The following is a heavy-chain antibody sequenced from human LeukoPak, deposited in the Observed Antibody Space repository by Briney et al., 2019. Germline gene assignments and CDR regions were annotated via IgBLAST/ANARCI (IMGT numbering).Heavy chain of an antibody. CDR2: INSDGSST. CDR3: AREGGYSSSLLY. J-gene: IGHJ4*02. Sequence: GGSLRLSCAASGFTFSSYWMHWVRQAPGKGLVWVSRINSDGSSTSYADSVKGRFTIPRDNAKNTLYLQMNSLRAEDTAVYYCAREGGYSSSLLYWGQGTLVTVSS. V-gene: IGHV3-74*01. CDR1: GFTFSSYW. D-gene: IGHD6-13*01.